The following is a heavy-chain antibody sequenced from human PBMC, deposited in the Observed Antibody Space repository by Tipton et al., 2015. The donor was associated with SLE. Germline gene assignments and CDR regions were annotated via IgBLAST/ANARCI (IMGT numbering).Heavy chain of an antibody. Sequence: QVQLVQSGPEVKKPGASVKVSCKASGYTFTGYYIHWVRQAPGQGLEWMGWINPNSGGTNYAQKFQGRVTMTRDTSISTAYMELSRLRSDDTAICYCARGGVVVVIITLDAFDIWGQGTMVTVPP. V-gene: IGHV1-2*02. D-gene: IGHD3-22*01. CDR1: GYTFTGYY. CDR3: ARGGVVVVIITLDAFDI. J-gene: IGHJ3*02. CDR2: INPNSGGT.